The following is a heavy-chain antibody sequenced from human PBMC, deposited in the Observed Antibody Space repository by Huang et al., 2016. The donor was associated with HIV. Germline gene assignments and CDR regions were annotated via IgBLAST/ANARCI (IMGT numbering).Heavy chain of an antibody. Sequence: EVQLVQSGAEVKKPGESLKISCKGSGYRFRSNWIGWVRQMPGKGLEWMGIIYPGYSDTRYSPSFQGQVTISADKSINTADLQWSSLKASDTAMYYCARLIGSPSCYYGLDVWGQGTTVTVSS. CDR2: IYPGYSDT. J-gene: IGHJ6*02. D-gene: IGHD3-10*01. CDR3: ARLIGSPSCYYGLDV. CDR1: GYRFRSNW. V-gene: IGHV5-51*01.